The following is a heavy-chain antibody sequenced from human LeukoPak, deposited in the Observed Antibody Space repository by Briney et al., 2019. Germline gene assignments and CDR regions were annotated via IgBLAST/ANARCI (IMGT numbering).Heavy chain of an antibody. J-gene: IGHJ4*02. CDR1: GFTFDDFA. V-gene: IGHV3-43*02. D-gene: IGHD3-16*01. CDR2: ISGDGGTT. CDR3: AKDRRGGQLWSQTDS. Sequence: GGSLRLSCAASGFTFDDFAMHWVRQAPGRGLEWVSLISGDGGTTYYTDSVEGRFTISRDNSNSSLYLQMNSLRAEDSALYYCAKDRRGGQLWSQTDSWGQGTLVTVSS.